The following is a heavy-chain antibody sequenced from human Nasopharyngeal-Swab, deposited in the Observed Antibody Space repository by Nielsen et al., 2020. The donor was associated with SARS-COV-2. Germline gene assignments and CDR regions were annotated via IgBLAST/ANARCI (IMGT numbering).Heavy chain of an antibody. V-gene: IGHV3-23*01. J-gene: IGHJ3*02. Sequence: WIRQPPGKGLEWVSSISGSGVSTYYADSVKGRFTASRDSSKNTLYLQMSSLRAEDTAVYFCAKNTGYSTGWNDAFDIWGQGTMVTVSS. D-gene: IGHD6-19*01. CDR3: AKNTGYSTGWNDAFDI. CDR2: ISGSGVST.